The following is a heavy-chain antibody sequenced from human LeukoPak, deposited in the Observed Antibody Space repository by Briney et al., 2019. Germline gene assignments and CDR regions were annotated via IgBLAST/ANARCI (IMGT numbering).Heavy chain of an antibody. Sequence: SGTLSLTCSVSGASINSYYWNWIRQSPGKGLEWLGNIHYRGTTNYNPSLKSRVTLSLDSSKSQFALKVTSVTAADTAVYYCARDEFGDFQGFDYWGQGTRVTVSS. CDR1: GASINSYY. CDR3: ARDEFGDFQGFDY. D-gene: IGHD4-17*01. J-gene: IGHJ4*02. CDR2: IHYRGTT. V-gene: IGHV4-59*13.